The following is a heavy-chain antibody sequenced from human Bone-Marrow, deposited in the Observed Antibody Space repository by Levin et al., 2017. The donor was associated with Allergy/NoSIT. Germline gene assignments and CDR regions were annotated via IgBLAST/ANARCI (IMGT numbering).Heavy chain of an antibody. CDR3: ARGRRIYGSGSYYKIGWYFDL. CDR2: IYTSGST. CDR1: GGSISSYY. Sequence: SETLSLTCTVSGGSISSYYWSWIRQPAGKGLEWIGRIYTSGSTNYNPSLKSRVTMSVDTSKNQFSLKLSSVTAADTAVYYRARGRRIYGSGSYYKIGWYFDLWGRGTLVTVSS. J-gene: IGHJ2*01. D-gene: IGHD3-10*01. V-gene: IGHV4-4*07.